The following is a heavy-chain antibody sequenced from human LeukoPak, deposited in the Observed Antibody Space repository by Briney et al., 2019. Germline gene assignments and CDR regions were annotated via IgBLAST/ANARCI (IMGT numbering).Heavy chain of an antibody. CDR3: ARPLGYCSAGTCYFDS. Sequence: GGSLRLSCAASGFTFNSYAMAWVRQAPGKGLEWVSSIASGRSPSYADSLEGRLTMSTDNAKNTLYLQMDNLRAEDTAIYYCARPLGYCSAGTCYFDSWGQGTQVAVSS. CDR2: IASGRSP. V-gene: IGHV3-23*05. CDR1: GFTFNSYA. J-gene: IGHJ4*02. D-gene: IGHD2-15*01.